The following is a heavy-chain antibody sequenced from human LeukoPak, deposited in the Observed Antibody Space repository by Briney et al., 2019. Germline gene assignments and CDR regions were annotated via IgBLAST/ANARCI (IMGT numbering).Heavy chain of an antibody. CDR3: ARGRVGYSSGWYDY. J-gene: IGHJ4*02. CDR2: ITSTGIYI. CDR1: GFSLSTYT. V-gene: IGHV3-21*01. D-gene: IGHD6-19*01. Sequence: GGSLRLSCAASGFSLSTYTMNWVRQAPGKGLEWVSSITSTGIYIYYADSVKGRFTISRDNAKNSLYLQMNSLRAEDTAVYYCARGRVGYSSGWYDYWGQGTLVTVSS.